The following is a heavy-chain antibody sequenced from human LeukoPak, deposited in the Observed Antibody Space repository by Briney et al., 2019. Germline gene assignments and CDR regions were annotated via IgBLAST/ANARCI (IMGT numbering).Heavy chain of an antibody. V-gene: IGHV4-31*03. CDR2: IYYSGST. Sequence: SETLSLTCTVSGGSISSGSYYWSWIRQHPGKGLEWIGYIYYSGSTYYNPSLKSRVTISVDTSKNQFSLKLSSVTAADTAVYYCATSDSYVFDYWGEGTVLTVSS. CDR3: ATSDSYVFDY. D-gene: IGHD2-21*01. J-gene: IGHJ4*02. CDR1: GGSISSGSYY.